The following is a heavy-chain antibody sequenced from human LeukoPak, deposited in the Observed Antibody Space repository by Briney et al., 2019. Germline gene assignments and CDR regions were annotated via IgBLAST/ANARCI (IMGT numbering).Heavy chain of an antibody. CDR1: GFTFSTYA. CDR2: ISGSGGGT. V-gene: IGHV3-23*01. J-gene: IGHJ3*02. D-gene: IGHD3-3*01. Sequence: PGGSLRLSCAASGFTFSTYAMSWVRQAPGKGLEWVSGISGSGGGTYYADSVKGRFTISRDNAKNSLYLQMNSLRAEDTAVYYCARANYDFWSGYYPPDAFDIWGQGTMVTVSS. CDR3: ARANYDFWSGYYPPDAFDI.